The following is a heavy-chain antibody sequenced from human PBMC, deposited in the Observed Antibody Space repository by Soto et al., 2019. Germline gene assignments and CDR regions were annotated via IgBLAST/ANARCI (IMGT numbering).Heavy chain of an antibody. CDR2: IIPILGIA. V-gene: IGHV1-69*02. CDR3: ARARRYCSGGSCTLGAFDI. CDR1: GGTFSSYT. J-gene: IGHJ3*02. D-gene: IGHD2-15*01. Sequence: QVQLVQSGAEVKKPGSSVKVSCKASGGTFSSYTISWVRQAPGQGLEWMGRIIPILGIANYAQKFQGRVTITADKSTSTAYMELSSLRSEDTAVYYCARARRYCSGGSCTLGAFDIWGQGTMFTVSS.